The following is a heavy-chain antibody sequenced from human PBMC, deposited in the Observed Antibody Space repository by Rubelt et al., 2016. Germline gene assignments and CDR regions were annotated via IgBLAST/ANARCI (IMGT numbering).Heavy chain of an antibody. CDR1: GFTFSSNA. CDR3: ARVRRDGYKSHGSDY. Sequence: EVQLLVSGGGLVQPGGSLRLSCTASGFTFSSNAMSWVRHAPGKELEWVANIKQDGREKYYVDSVKGRFTISRDNAKNSLYLQMNSLRTEDTAVYYCARVRRDGYKSHGSDYWGQGTLVTVSS. CDR2: IKQDGREK. J-gene: IGHJ4*02. D-gene: IGHD5-24*01. V-gene: IGHV3-7*01.